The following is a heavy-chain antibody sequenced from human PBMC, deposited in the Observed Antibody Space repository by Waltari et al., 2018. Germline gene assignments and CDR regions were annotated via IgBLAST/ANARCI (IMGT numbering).Heavy chain of an antibody. CDR3: ARDHGWYYDTGPDREYWYFDL. Sequence: QVQLVQSGAEVKKPGSSVKVSCKASGGTFSSYAISWVRQAPGQGLEWMGGIIPILGIANYAQKFQGRVTITADESTSTAYMELSSLRSEDTAVYYCARDHGWYYDTGPDREYWYFDLWGRGTLVTDSS. CDR1: GGTFSSYA. J-gene: IGHJ2*01. D-gene: IGHD3-22*01. CDR2: IIPILGIA. V-gene: IGHV1-69*04.